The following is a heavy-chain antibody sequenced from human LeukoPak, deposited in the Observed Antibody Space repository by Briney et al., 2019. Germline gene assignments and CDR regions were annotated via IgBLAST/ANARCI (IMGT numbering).Heavy chain of an antibody. Sequence: KPGGSLRLSCAASGFTFSDYYMSWIRQAPGKGLEWVSYISSSSSYTNYADSVKGRFTIPRDNAKNSLYLQMNSLRAEDTAVYYWARDGGYSYGPHGYWGQGTLVTVSS. V-gene: IGHV3-11*05. CDR3: ARDGGYSYGPHGY. D-gene: IGHD5-18*01. CDR2: ISSSSSYT. CDR1: GFTFSDYY. J-gene: IGHJ4*02.